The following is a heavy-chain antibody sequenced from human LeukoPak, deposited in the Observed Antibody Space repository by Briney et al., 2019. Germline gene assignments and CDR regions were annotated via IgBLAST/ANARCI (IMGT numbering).Heavy chain of an antibody. CDR2: INHSGST. V-gene: IGHV4-34*01. CDR1: GGSFSGYY. CDR3: ASYCSSTSCYETP. J-gene: IGHJ5*02. D-gene: IGHD2-2*01. Sequence: SETLSLTCAVYGGSFSGYYWSWIRQPPGKGLEWIGEINHSGSTNYNPSLKSRVTISVDTSKNQFSLKLSSVTAADTAVYYCASYCSSTSCYETPWGQGTLVTVSS.